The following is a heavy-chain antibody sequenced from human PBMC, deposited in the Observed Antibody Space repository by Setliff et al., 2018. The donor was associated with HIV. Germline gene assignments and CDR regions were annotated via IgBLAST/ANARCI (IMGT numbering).Heavy chain of an antibody. CDR2: ISSSGSTI. Sequence: PGGSLRLSCAASGFTFSSYAMSWVRQAPGKGLEWVSAISSSGSTIYYADSVKGRFTISRDNSKNTLYLQMNSLRAEDTAVYYCAKDLYDSSGNYFDYWGQGTLVTVSS. CDR1: GFTFSSYA. CDR3: AKDLYDSSGNYFDY. D-gene: IGHD3-22*01. J-gene: IGHJ4*02. V-gene: IGHV3-23*01.